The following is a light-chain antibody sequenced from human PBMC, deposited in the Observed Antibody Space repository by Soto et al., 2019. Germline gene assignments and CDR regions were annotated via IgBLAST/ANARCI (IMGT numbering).Light chain of an antibody. CDR3: QQYTSWPLT. V-gene: IGKV3-15*01. CDR2: ATS. CDR1: QSLSSN. Sequence: EIVMTQSPATLSVSPGERATLSCRASQSLSSNLAWYQQKPGQAPRLLISATSTRATGIPARFSGCGSGTEFTLTITSLQSEDFAVYYCQQYTSWPLTFGQGTKVEIK. J-gene: IGKJ1*01.